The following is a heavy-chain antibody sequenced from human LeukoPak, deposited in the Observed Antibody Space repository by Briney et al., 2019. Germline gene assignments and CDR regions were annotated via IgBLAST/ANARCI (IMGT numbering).Heavy chain of an antibody. CDR2: ISGSGGST. CDR1: GFTFSDYY. CDR3: AKDPSSRGVMQNWFDP. V-gene: IGHV3-23*01. Sequence: TGGSLRLSCAASGFTFSDYYMSWVRQAPGKGLEWVSAISGSGGSTYYADSVKGRFTISRDNSKNTLYLQMNSLRAEDTAVYYCAKDPSSRGVMQNWFDPWGQGTLVTVSS. D-gene: IGHD3-16*01. J-gene: IGHJ5*02.